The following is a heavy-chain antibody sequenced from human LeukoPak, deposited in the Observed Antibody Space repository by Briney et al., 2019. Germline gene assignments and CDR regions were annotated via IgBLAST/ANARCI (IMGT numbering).Heavy chain of an antibody. CDR1: GFTFSSYP. Sequence: PGGSLRLSCAASGFTFSSYPMTWVRQAPGKGLEWVSVISGSGGATFYGDSVQGRFTISRDNSRDTLYLQMNSLTAEYTAVYYCAKEGSYCSSTSCLAERRDYWGQGTLVTVSS. D-gene: IGHD2-2*01. CDR3: AKEGSYCSSTSCLAERRDY. J-gene: IGHJ4*02. CDR2: ISGSGGAT. V-gene: IGHV3-23*01.